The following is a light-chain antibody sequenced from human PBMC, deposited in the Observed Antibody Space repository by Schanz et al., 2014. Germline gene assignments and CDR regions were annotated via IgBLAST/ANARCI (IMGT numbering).Light chain of an antibody. Sequence: EIVLTQSPATLSLSPGERATLSCRASQSVTSWLAWYQQKPGQAPRLLIYGASTRATGVPARFSGSGSATEFTLTISSLEPEDFAVYYCQQHSNWPPITFGQGTRLDIK. CDR2: GAS. CDR3: QQHSNWPPIT. J-gene: IGKJ5*01. V-gene: IGKV3-11*01. CDR1: QSVTSW.